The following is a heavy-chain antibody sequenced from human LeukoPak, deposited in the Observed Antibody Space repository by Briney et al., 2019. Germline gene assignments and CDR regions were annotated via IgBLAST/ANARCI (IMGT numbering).Heavy chain of an antibody. D-gene: IGHD4-17*01. Sequence: GGSLRLSCAASGFTFSIYSMNWVRQAPGKGLEWVSSIGSTSSSLYYAESVKGRFTISRDNARNSLYLQMNSLRAEDTAVYYCAKEEGQDYGALDAFDVWGQGTMVTVSS. CDR1: GFTFSIYS. CDR2: IGSTSSSL. CDR3: AKEEGQDYGALDAFDV. J-gene: IGHJ3*01. V-gene: IGHV3-21*01.